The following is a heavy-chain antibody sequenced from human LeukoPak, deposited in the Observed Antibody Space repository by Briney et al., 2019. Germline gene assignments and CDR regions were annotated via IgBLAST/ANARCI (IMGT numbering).Heavy chain of an antibody. CDR1: GFTFSSYA. Sequence: GGSLRLSCAASGFTFSSYAMHWVRHTPGKGLEWVAFIRYDGSNKFYADSVKGRFTISRDTSKNTLYLQMNSLRTEDSAMYYCAKAGYCSTAGCPDYYYMDVWGRGTMVTVS. V-gene: IGHV3-30*02. J-gene: IGHJ6*03. CDR2: IRYDGSNK. D-gene: IGHD2-8*01. CDR3: AKAGYCSTAGCPDYYYMDV.